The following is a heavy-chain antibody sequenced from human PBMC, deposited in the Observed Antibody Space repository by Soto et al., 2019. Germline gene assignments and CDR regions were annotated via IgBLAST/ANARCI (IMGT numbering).Heavy chain of an antibody. V-gene: IGHV4-59*01. Sequence: NPSESLSLTCTVSGGSISSYYWSWIRQPPGKGLEWIGYIYYSGSTNYNPSLKSRVTISVDTSKNQFSLKLSSVTAADTAVYYCARGTLGFHNYDILTGPDYYYGMDVWGQGTTVTSP. D-gene: IGHD3-9*01. CDR2: IYYSGST. J-gene: IGHJ6*02. CDR3: ARGTLGFHNYDILTGPDYYYGMDV. CDR1: GGSISSYY.